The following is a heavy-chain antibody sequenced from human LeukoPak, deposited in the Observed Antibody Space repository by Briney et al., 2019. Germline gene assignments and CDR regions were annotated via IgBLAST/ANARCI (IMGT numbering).Heavy chain of an antibody. CDR1: GGSISSSNW. CDR2: IYHSGST. CDR3: ARGIAVAGTRYYFDY. Sequence: SETLSLTCAVSGGSISSSNWWSWVRQPPGQGLEWIGEIYHSGSTNYNPSLKSRVTMSVDKSKNQFSLKLSSVTAADTAVYYCARGIAVAGTRYYFDYWGQGTLVTVSS. J-gene: IGHJ4*02. D-gene: IGHD6-19*01. V-gene: IGHV4-4*02.